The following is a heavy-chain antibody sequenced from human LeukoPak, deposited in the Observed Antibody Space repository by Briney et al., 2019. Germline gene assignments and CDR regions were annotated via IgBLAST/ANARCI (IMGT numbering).Heavy chain of an antibody. CDR1: GGTFSSYA. CDR3: ARGTYYYDSSGYYLTLLDAFDI. CDR2: IIPIFGTA. D-gene: IGHD3-22*01. Sequence: ASVKVSCKASGGTFSSYAISWVRQAPGQGLEWMGGIIPIFGTANYTQKFQGRVTITADESTSTAYMELSSLRSEDTAVYYCARGTYYYDSSGYYLTLLDAFDIWGQGTMVTVPS. V-gene: IGHV1-69*13. J-gene: IGHJ3*02.